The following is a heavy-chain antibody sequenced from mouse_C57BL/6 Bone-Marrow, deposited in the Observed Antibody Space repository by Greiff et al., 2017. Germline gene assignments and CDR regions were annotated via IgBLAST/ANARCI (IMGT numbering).Heavy chain of an antibody. CDR1: GFTFSSYA. V-gene: IGHV5-4*01. J-gene: IGHJ1*03. CDR2: ISDGGSYT. D-gene: IGHD4-1*01. Sequence: EVKLVESGGGLVKPGGSLKLSCAASGFTFSSYAMSWVRQTPEKRLEWVATISDGGSYTYYPDNVKGRFTISRDNAKNNLYLQMSHLKSEDTAMYYCARELGRWYFDVWGTGTTVTVSS. CDR3: ARELGRWYFDV.